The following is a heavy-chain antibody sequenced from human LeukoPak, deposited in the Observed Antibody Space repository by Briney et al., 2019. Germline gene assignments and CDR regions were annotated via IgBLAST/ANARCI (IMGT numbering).Heavy chain of an antibody. CDR3: ARGTIAAAGTL. V-gene: IGHV3-30*04. CDR1: GFTFSSYA. Sequence: GGSLRLSCAASGFTFSSYAMHWVRQAPGKGLEWVAVISYDGSNKYYADSVKGRFTISRDNSKNTLYLQMNSLRAEDTAVYYCARGTIAAAGTLWGQGTLVTVSS. J-gene: IGHJ4*02. D-gene: IGHD6-13*01. CDR2: ISYDGSNK.